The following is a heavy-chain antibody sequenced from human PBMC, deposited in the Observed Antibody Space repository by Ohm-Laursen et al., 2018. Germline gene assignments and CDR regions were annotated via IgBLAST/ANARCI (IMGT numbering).Heavy chain of an antibody. CDR1: GFTFSRYW. J-gene: IGHJ5*01. Sequence: SLRLSCTASGFTFSRYWMGWVRQAPGKGLEWVANIKEDGSEKYYADSVKGRFTISRDNSKNTLYLQMNSLRAEDTAVFYCAKGTAYQLLSHNWVDSWGQGTLVTVSS. D-gene: IGHD2-2*01. CDR3: AKGTAYQLLSHNWVDS. CDR2: IKEDGSEK. V-gene: IGHV3-7*01.